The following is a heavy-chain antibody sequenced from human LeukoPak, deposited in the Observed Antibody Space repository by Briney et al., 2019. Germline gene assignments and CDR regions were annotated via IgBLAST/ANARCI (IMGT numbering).Heavy chain of an antibody. J-gene: IGHJ4*02. CDR2: ISSSSSYI. V-gene: IGHV3-21*01. CDR1: GFTFSSYS. D-gene: IGHD2-15*01. Sequence: NPGGSLRLSCAASGFTFSSYSMNWVRQAPGKGLEWVSSISSSSSYIYYADSVKGRFTISRDNAKNSLYLQMNSLRAEDMAVYYCARDPSPTQWSEHYFDYWGQGTLVTVSS. CDR3: ARDPSPTQWSEHYFDY.